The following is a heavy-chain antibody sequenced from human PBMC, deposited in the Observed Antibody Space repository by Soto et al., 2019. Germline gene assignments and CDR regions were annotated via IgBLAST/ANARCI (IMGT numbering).Heavy chain of an antibody. CDR3: AKTLWYYDSSGYYPDAFDI. J-gene: IGHJ3*02. D-gene: IGHD3-22*01. Sequence: GSLRLSCAASGFTFSSYGMHWVRQAPGKGLEWVAVISYDGSNKYYADSVKGRFTISRDNSKNTLYLQMNSLRAEDTAVYYCAKTLWYYDSSGYYPDAFDIWGQGTMVTVS. CDR1: GFTFSSYG. V-gene: IGHV3-30*18. CDR2: ISYDGSNK.